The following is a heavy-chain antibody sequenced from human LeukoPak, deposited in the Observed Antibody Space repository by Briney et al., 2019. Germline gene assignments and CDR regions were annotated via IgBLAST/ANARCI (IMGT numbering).Heavy chain of an antibody. V-gene: IGHV4-4*07. D-gene: IGHD2-2*01. Sequence: SETLSLTCTVSGDSINDYYWSWIRQPAGKGLEWIGRIYTSGSTNYNPSLKSRVTMSVDTSKNQFSLKLSSVTAADTAVYYCAREIGSYCSSTSCPLYDPWGQGTLVTVSS. CDR3: AREIGSYCSSTSCPLYDP. CDR2: IYTSGST. J-gene: IGHJ5*02. CDR1: GDSINDYY.